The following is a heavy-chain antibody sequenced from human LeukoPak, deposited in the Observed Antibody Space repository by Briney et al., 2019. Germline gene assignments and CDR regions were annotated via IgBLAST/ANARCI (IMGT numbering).Heavy chain of an antibody. J-gene: IGHJ6*03. Sequence: PGGSLRLSCAASGFTFSSYGMHWVRQAPGKGLEWVAFTRYDGSNKYYADSVKGRFTISRDNSKNTLYLQMNSLRAEDTAVYYCAKDRASSSWYYYYYMDVWGKGTTVTISS. V-gene: IGHV3-30*02. CDR2: TRYDGSNK. D-gene: IGHD6-13*01. CDR1: GFTFSSYG. CDR3: AKDRASSSWYYYYYMDV.